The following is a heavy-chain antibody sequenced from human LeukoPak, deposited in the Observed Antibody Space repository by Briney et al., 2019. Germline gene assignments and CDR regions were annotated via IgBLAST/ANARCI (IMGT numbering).Heavy chain of an antibody. CDR2: IYYSGST. CDR3: ARDDSSYCSGGSCYWD. CDR1: GGSVSSYY. D-gene: IGHD2-15*01. Sequence: SETLSLTCTVSGGSVSSYYWSWIRQPPGKGLEWIGYIYYSGSTNYNPSLKSRVTISVDTSKNQFSLKLSSVTAADTAVYYCARDDSSYCSGGSCYWDWGQGTLVTVSS. J-gene: IGHJ4*02. V-gene: IGHV4-59*02.